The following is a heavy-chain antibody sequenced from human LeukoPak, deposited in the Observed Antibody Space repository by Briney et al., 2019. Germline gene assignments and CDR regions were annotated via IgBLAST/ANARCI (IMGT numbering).Heavy chain of an antibody. D-gene: IGHD3-3*01. V-gene: IGHV3-30*02. CDR2: IRHDGINE. CDR1: GFPFSSYG. Sequence: GGSLRLSCAASGFPFSSYGMHWVRQAPGKGLEWVAYIRHDGINEYYADSVKGRFTISRDISRKTLYLQMNSLRAEDTAVYYCAKDWGVFGVAYSPDHWGQGALVTVSS. J-gene: IGHJ4*02. CDR3: AKDWGVFGVAYSPDH.